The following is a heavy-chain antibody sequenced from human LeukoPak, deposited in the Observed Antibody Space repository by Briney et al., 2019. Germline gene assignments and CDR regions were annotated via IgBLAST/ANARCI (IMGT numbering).Heavy chain of an antibody. D-gene: IGHD6-19*01. CDR3: ARAGIAVAGTES. CDR1: GGSISSGGYY. V-gene: IGHV4-31*03. J-gene: IGHJ4*02. Sequence: SETLSLTCTVSGGSISSGGYYWSWIRQHPGKGLEWIGYIYYSGSTYYNPSLKSRVTISVDTSKNQFSLKLSSVTAADTAVYYCARAGIAVAGTESWGQGTLVTVSS. CDR2: IYYSGST.